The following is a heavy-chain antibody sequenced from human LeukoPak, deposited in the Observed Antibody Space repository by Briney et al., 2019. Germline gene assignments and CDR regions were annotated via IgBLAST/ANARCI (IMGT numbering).Heavy chain of an antibody. J-gene: IGHJ4*02. V-gene: IGHV1-69*05. CDR3: ARSVARPRYCGYPSIFDY. CDR2: SIPIFGKA. Sequence: SETVSCKASGGTLSSYAISWVRQAPGQGLEWMGGSIPIFGKANYAQKFQGRVTITTDESTITAYMELSSLRSEDTAVYYCARSVARPRYCGYPSIFDYWGQGALVTVSS. D-gene: IGHD5-12*01. CDR1: GGTLSSYA.